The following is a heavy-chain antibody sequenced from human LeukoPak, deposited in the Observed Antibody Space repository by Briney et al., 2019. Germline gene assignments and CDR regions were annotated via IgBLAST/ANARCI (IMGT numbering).Heavy chain of an antibody. CDR3: AKTYAYVALDY. Sequence: GGSLRLSCAASGFTFSSYGMHWVRQAPGKGLEWVAFIRHDGSNKYYADSVKGRFTISRDNSKNTLYLQMNSLRAEDTAVYYCAKTYAYVALDYWGQGTLVTVSS. CDR1: GFTFSSYG. V-gene: IGHV3-30*02. D-gene: IGHD3-10*02. J-gene: IGHJ4*02. CDR2: IRHDGSNK.